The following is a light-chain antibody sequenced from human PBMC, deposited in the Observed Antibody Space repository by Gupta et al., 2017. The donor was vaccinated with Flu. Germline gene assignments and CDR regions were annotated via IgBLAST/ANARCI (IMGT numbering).Light chain of an antibody. Sequence: DIVMTQSPGFLGVSLGERANIHCKSSQSVLYSANNKNYLAWYQQKAGQPPRLLIYWASTRESGVPDRFSGSGSGTDFTLTISSLQAEDAAVYFCQQYYATPTFGQGTKLEIK. J-gene: IGKJ2*01. CDR2: WAS. CDR3: QQYYATPT. CDR1: QSVLYSANNKNY. V-gene: IGKV4-1*01.